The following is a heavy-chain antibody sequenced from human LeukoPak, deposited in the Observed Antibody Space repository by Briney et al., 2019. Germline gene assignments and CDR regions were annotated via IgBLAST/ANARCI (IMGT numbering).Heavy chain of an antibody. CDR2: IYSGDST. CDR1: GLSVSTNS. J-gene: IGHJ3*02. V-gene: IGHV3-66*01. Sequence: GGSLRLSCAASGLSVSTNSMSWVRQAPGKGLEWVSVIYSGDSTYYGDSVKGRFTISSGKSKNTVYLQMNSLRAEDTAVYYCATDHRNLDAFDIWGQGTMVTVSS. CDR3: ATDHRNLDAFDI. D-gene: IGHD1-14*01.